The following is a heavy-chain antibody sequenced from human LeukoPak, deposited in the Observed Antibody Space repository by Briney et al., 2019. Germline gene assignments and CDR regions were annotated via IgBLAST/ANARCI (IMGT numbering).Heavy chain of an antibody. Sequence: PGGSLRLSSAASGVTFSRYTMNWVPQAPGKGLEWVSSITNSGTYIYYADSVKGRFTISRDNAKNSLYLQMYSLRAEDTAVYYCASVDLHATGAWVDYWGQGTLVTVSS. CDR2: ITNSGTYI. V-gene: IGHV3-21*01. J-gene: IGHJ4*02. CDR1: GVTFSRYT. CDR3: ASVDLHATGAWVDY. D-gene: IGHD5-12*01.